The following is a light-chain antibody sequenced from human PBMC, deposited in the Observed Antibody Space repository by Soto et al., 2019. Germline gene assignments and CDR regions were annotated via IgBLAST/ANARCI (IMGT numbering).Light chain of an antibody. CDR1: QSVLYSSNNKNY. CDR2: WAS. CDR3: HQYYSPPPT. V-gene: IGKV4-1*01. J-gene: IGKJ1*01. Sequence: DIVMTQSPDSLAVSLGERATINCKSSQSVLYSSNNKNYLAWYQQKPGQPPKLIIYWASTRESGVPDRFSGSGSGTDFTLTISSLQAEDVAVYYCHQYYSPPPTFGQGTKVEIK.